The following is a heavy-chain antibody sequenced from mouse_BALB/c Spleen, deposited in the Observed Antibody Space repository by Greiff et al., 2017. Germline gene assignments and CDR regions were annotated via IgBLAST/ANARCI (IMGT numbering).Heavy chain of an antibody. J-gene: IGHJ3*01. Sequence: EVKLLESGPGLVKPSQSLSLTCTVTGYSITSDYAWNWIRQFPGNKLEWMGYISYSGSTSYNPSLKSRISITRDTSKNQFFLQLNSVTTEDTATYYCARAYYGNYKAWFAYWGQGTLVTVSA. CDR3: ARAYYGNYKAWFAY. V-gene: IGHV3-2*02. CDR1: GYSITSDYA. D-gene: IGHD2-10*01. CDR2: ISYSGST.